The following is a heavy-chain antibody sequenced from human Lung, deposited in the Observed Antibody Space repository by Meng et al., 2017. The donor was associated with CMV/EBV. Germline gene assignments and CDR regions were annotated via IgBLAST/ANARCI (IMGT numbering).Heavy chain of an antibody. CDR2: INAYNGDT. D-gene: IGHD1-26*01. J-gene: IGHJ4*02. CDR3: ARVEVGITSGDY. V-gene: IGHV1-18*01. CDR1: GYTFTNYG. Sequence: QAQLGQSGGELKKPGASVKVSCKASGYTFTNYGITWVRQAPGQGLEWMGWINAYNGDTNCAQTLRGRVTMTTDTSTSTAYMELRSLRSDDTAVYYCARVEVGITSGDYWGQGTLVTVSS.